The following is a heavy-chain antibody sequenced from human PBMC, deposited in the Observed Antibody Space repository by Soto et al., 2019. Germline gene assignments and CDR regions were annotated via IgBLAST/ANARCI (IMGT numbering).Heavy chain of an antibody. CDR1: GDSISTVDYF. CDR3: ARGRYCLTGRCFPNWFDS. CDR2: IYKSATT. Sequence: SETLSLTCSVSGDSISTVDYFWAWIRQPPGQALEYIGYIYKSATTYYNPSFESRVAISLDTSKSQFSLNVTSVTAADTAVYFCARGRYCLTGRCFPNWFDSWGQGTLVTVPQ. D-gene: IGHD2-15*01. J-gene: IGHJ5*01. V-gene: IGHV4-30-4*01.